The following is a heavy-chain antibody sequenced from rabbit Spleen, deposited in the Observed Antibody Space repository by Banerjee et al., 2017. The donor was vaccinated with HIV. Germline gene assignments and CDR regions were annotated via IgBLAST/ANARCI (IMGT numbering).Heavy chain of an antibody. CDR1: GFSFSSSDY. CDR2: IAGSSSGFT. V-gene: IGHV1S40*01. D-gene: IGHD6-1*01. CDR3: ARVDADYGYAVKL. J-gene: IGHJ4*01. Sequence: QSLEESGGGLVQPEGSLALTCKASGFSFSSSDYICWVRQAPGKGLEWISCIAGSSSGFTYSATWAKGRFTISKTSSTTVTLQMTSLTAADTATYFCARVDADYGYAVKLWGPGPSSPS.